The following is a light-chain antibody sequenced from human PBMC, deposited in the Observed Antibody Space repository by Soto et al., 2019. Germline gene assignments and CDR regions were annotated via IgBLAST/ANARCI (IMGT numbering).Light chain of an antibody. CDR2: DVT. J-gene: IGLJ1*01. V-gene: IGLV2-11*01. CDR3: CSYAGSYTYV. Sequence: QSVLTQPRSVSGSPGQSVTISCTGTSSDVGSYNYVSWYQQHPGKAPKLMIYDVTTRPSGVPDRFSGSKSGNTASLTISGLQAEDEADYYCCSYAGSYTYVFGTGPKVTVL. CDR1: SSDVGSYNY.